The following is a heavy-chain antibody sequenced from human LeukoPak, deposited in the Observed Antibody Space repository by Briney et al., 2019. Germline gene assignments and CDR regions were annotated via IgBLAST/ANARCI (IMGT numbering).Heavy chain of an antibody. J-gene: IGHJ4*02. CDR3: AKDASGTGYYFDY. Sequence: GGSLRLSCAGSGFTFSSYAMSWARQAPGKGLEWVSTIIGSGVTTYYADSVKGRFTISRDNSKNTLYLQVNSLRAEDTAVYYCAKDASGTGYYFDYWGQGTLVTVSS. D-gene: IGHD2-2*01. CDR2: IIGSGVTT. V-gene: IGHV3-23*01. CDR1: GFTFSSYA.